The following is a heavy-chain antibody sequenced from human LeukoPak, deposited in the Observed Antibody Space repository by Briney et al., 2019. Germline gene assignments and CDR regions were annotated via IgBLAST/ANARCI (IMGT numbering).Heavy chain of an antibody. CDR2: ISSSSSYI. V-gene: IGHV3-21*01. Sequence: GGSLRLSCAASGFTFSSYSMNWVRQAPGKGLEWVSSISSSSSYIYYADSAKGRFTISRDNAKNSLYLQMNSLRAEDTAVYYCAREAYYYDSSGYYQLLPFDYWGQGTLVTVSS. CDR3: AREAYYYDSSGYYQLLPFDY. CDR1: GFTFSSYS. J-gene: IGHJ4*02. D-gene: IGHD3-22*01.